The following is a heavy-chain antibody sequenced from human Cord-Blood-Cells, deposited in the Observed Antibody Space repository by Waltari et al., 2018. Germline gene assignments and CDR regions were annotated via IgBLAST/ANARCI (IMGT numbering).Heavy chain of an antibody. Sequence: QVQLQQWGAGLLKPSETLSLTCAVYGGSFRGYYWSWIRRPPGKGLEWIGEINHSGSTNYNPSLKSRVTISVDTSKNQFSLKLSSVTAADTAVYYCARLPSIAARPAYYFDYWGQGTLVTVSS. CDR1: GGSFRGYY. CDR2: INHSGST. J-gene: IGHJ4*02. V-gene: IGHV4-34*01. CDR3: ARLPSIAARPAYYFDY. D-gene: IGHD6-6*01.